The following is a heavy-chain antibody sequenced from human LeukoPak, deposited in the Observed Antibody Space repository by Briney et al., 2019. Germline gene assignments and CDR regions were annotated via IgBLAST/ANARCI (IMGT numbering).Heavy chain of an antibody. V-gene: IGHV3-23*01. CDR1: GFTFSSYA. J-gene: IGHJ4*02. CDR2: ISGSGGST. CDR3: VKDDGWVQYAN. Sequence: GGSLRLSCAASGFTFSSYAMSWVRQAPGKGPEWVSAISGSGGSTYYADSVKGRFTISRDISKNTLYLQMNSLSAEDAAVYYCVKDDGWVQYANWGQGTLVTVSS. D-gene: IGHD5-24*01.